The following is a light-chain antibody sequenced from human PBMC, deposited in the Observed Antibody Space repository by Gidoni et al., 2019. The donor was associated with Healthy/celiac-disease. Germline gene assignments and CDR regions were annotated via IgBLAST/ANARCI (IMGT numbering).Light chain of an antibody. V-gene: IGKV3-11*01. CDR3: QQRSNWPPSIT. J-gene: IGKJ5*01. CDR2: DAS. CDR1: QSVSSY. Sequence: EIVLTQSPATLSLSPGERANLSCRASQSVSSYLAWYQQKPGQAPRLLSYDASNRATGIPARFSGSGSVTDFTLTISSLEPEDFAVYYCQQRSNWPPSITFGQGTRLEIK.